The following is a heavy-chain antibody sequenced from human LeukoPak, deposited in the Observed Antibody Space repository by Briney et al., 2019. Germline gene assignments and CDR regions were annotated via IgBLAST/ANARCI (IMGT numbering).Heavy chain of an antibody. Sequence: QSGRSLRLSCAASGFTFSSYWMTWVRQAPGKGLEWVANIKQDGSKKSYVDSVKGRFTISRDNAKNSLYLQMNSLRAEDTAIYYCTRVGYIDEGIDYWGQGTLVTVSS. CDR1: GFTFSSYW. CDR3: TRVGYIDEGIDY. J-gene: IGHJ4*02. D-gene: IGHD5-24*01. V-gene: IGHV3-7*04. CDR2: IKQDGSKK.